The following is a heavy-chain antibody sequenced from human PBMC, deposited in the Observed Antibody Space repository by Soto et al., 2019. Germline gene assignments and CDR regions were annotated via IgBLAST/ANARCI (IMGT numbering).Heavy chain of an antibody. CDR3: ARDPLRFLEWFDY. J-gene: IGHJ4*02. CDR2: INAGNGNT. Sequence: ASVKVSCKASGYTFTGYAMQLVRQAPGQRLEWMGWINAGNGNTKYSQKFQGRVTITRDTSASTAYMELSSLRSEDTAVYYCARDPLRFLEWFDYWGQGPLVTVSS. V-gene: IGHV1-3*01. CDR1: GYTFTGYA. D-gene: IGHD3-3*01.